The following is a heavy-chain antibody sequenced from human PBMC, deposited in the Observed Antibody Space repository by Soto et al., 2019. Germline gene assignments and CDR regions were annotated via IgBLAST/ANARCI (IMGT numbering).Heavy chain of an antibody. CDR2: ISGYNGNT. J-gene: IGHJ3*02. CDR1: GYTFSNYG. CDR3: ARVRSPHDAFDI. V-gene: IGHV1-18*01. D-gene: IGHD2-15*01. Sequence: ASVKVSCKTSGYTFSNYGINWVRQAPGQGLEWMGWISGYNGNTNYAQTVQGRVTMTTDTSTGTVYMELRSLKSDDTAGYYCARVRSPHDAFDIWGQGTMVTVSS.